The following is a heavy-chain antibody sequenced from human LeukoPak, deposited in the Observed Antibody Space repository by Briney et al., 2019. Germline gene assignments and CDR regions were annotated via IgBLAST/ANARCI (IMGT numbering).Heavy chain of an antibody. V-gene: IGHV1-58*01. CDR2: IVVGSGNT. J-gene: IGHJ4*02. Sequence: AASVKVSCKASGGTFTNYAVSWVRQARGQRLEWIGWIVVGSGNTNYAQKFQERVTITRDMSTSIAYMELSSLRSEDTAVYYCAAEPPNRNLGGYWGQGTLVTVSS. D-gene: IGHD1-1*01. CDR3: AAEPPNRNLGGY. CDR1: GGTFTNYA.